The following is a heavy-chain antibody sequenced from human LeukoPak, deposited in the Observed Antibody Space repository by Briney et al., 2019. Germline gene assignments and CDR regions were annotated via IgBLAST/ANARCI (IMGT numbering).Heavy chain of an antibody. D-gene: IGHD4-17*01. J-gene: IGHJ4*02. V-gene: IGHV3-30*04. CDR1: GFTFSSYA. CDR3: ARPIYYGDCYFDY. CDR2: ISYDGSNK. Sequence: PGGSLRLSCAASGFTFSSYAMHWVRQAPGKGLEWVAVISYDGSNKYYADSVKGRFTISRDNSKNTLYVQMNSLRAEDTAVYCCARPIYYGDCYFDYWGQGTLVTVSS.